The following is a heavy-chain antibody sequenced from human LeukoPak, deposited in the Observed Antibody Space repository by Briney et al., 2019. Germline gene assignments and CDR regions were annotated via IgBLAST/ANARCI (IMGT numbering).Heavy chain of an antibody. J-gene: IGHJ3*02. D-gene: IGHD1-1*01. CDR1: GFTFSSYD. Sequence: GGSLRLSCAASGFTFSSYDMHWVRQATGKGLEWVSAIGTAGDTYYPGSVKGRFTISRENAKNSLYLQMNSLRAGDTAVYYCARAGTTGSVDMWGQGTMVTVSS. CDR3: ARAGTTGSVDM. V-gene: IGHV3-13*01. CDR2: IGTAGDT.